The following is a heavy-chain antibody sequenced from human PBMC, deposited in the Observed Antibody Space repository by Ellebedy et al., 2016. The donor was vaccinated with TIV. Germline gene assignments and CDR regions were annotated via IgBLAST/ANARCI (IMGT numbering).Heavy chain of an antibody. Sequence: ASVKVSCXASGYTFTSYGISWVRQAPGQGLEWMGWISAYNGNTNYAQKLQGRVTMTTDTSTSTAYMELRSLRSDDTAVYYCASTPAYYGSGPDAFDIWGQGTMVTVSS. CDR3: ASTPAYYGSGPDAFDI. D-gene: IGHD3-10*01. CDR1: GYTFTSYG. V-gene: IGHV1-18*01. J-gene: IGHJ3*02. CDR2: ISAYNGNT.